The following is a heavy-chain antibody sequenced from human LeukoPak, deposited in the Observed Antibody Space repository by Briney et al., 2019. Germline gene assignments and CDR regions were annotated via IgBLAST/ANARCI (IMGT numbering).Heavy chain of an antibody. CDR2: INHSGST. CDR3: ARSGDRGLRYYYYYGMDV. CDR1: GGSISSGGYY. J-gene: IGHJ6*02. V-gene: IGHV4-39*07. Sequence: PSETLSLTCTVSGGSISSGGYYWSWIRQPPGKGLEWIGEINHSGSTNYNPSLKSRVTISVDTSKNQFSLKLSSVTAADTAVYYCARSGDRGLRYYYYYGMDVWGQGTTVTVSS. D-gene: IGHD4-17*01.